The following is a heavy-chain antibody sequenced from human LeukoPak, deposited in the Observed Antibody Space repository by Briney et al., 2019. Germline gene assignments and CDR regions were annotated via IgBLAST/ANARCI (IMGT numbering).Heavy chain of an antibody. J-gene: IGHJ4*02. CDR1: GYTFTSYG. Sequence: ASVKVSCKASGYTFTSYGISWVRQAPGQGLEWMGWISAYNGNTNYAQKLQGRVTMTTDTSTSTAYMELRSPRSDDTAVYYCARDGNYDSSGSADYWGQGTLVTVSP. CDR2: ISAYNGNT. D-gene: IGHD3-22*01. V-gene: IGHV1-18*01. CDR3: ARDGNYDSSGSADY.